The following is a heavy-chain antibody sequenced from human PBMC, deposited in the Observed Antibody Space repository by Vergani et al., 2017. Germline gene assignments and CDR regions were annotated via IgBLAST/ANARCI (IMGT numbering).Heavy chain of an antibody. Sequence: QVQLQESGPGLVKPSETLSLTCTVSGGSISTYYWSWIRQPPGKGLEWIGYIYYSGSTYYNPSLKSRVTISVDTSKNQFSLKLSSVTAADTAVYYCARAYSVWQGVGATTRWGQGTLVTVSS. V-gene: IGHV4-59*12. D-gene: IGHD1-26*01. CDR3: ARAYSVWQGVGATTR. CDR1: GGSISTYY. CDR2: IYYSGST. J-gene: IGHJ4*02.